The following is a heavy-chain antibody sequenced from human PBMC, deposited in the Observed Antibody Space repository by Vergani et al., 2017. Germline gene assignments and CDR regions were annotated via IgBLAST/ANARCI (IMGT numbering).Heavy chain of an antibody. Sequence: QVQLQESGPGLVKPSETLSLTCTVSGGSISSYYWSWIRQPPGKGLEWIGYIYYSGSTNYNPSLKSRVTISVDTSKNQFSLKLSSVTAAVTAVYYCARDHDDYPFDYWGQGTLVTVSS. CDR2: IYYSGST. J-gene: IGHJ4*02. D-gene: IGHD5-12*01. CDR1: GGSISSYY. CDR3: ARDHDDYPFDY. V-gene: IGHV4-59*01.